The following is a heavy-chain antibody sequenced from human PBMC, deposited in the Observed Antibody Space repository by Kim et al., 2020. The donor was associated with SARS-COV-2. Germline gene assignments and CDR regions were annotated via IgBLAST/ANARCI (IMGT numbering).Heavy chain of an antibody. Sequence: GGSLRLSCAASGFTFGNYWLHWVRQAPGKGLMYVSRINTDGTTATYADSAKGRFTISRDNAKNTLYLQMNSLSGDDTAVYYCGRDYCTAGTCYPGYWGQGTLVTVSS. CDR3: GRDYCTAGTCYPGY. J-gene: IGHJ4*02. CDR2: INTDGTTA. V-gene: IGHV3-74*03. D-gene: IGHD2-15*01. CDR1: GFTFGNYW.